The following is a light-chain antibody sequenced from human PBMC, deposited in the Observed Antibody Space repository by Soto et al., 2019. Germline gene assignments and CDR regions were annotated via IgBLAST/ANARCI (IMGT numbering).Light chain of an antibody. Sequence: DIQMTQSPSSLSASVGDRVTITCRASQGISNYLAWYQQKPGKVPKLLIYATSTLQSGVPSRFSGSGSGTDFTLIISSLQPEDFAAYYCQKYNNAPWTFGQGTKVEIK. CDR2: ATS. CDR3: QKYNNAPWT. V-gene: IGKV1-27*01. CDR1: QGISNY. J-gene: IGKJ1*01.